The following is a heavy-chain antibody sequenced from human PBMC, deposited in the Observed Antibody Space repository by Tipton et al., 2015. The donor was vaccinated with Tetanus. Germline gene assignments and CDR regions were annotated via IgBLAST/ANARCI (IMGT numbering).Heavy chain of an antibody. CDR1: GGSFSGYY. J-gene: IGHJ4*02. CDR3: ARTVAGTPDY. D-gene: IGHD6-19*01. V-gene: IGHV4-34*01. CDR2: INHSGST. Sequence: TPSLTCAVYGGSFSGYYWSWIRQPPGKGLEWIGEINHSGSTNYNPSLKSRVTISVDTSKNQLSLKLSSVTAADTAVYYCARTVAGTPDYWGQGTLVTVSS.